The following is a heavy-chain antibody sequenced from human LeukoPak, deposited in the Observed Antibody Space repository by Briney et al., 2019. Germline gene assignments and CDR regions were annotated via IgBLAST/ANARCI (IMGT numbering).Heavy chain of an antibody. J-gene: IGHJ3*02. CDR3: AREGVGYYDILTCYYKPSDAFDI. CDR2: ICYNGST. CDR1: GGSISSYY. D-gene: IGHD3-9*01. Sequence: PSETLTLTCTVSGGSISSYYWSWIRQPPGKGLEWIGYICYNGSTNYNPSLKSRVTISVDTSKNQFSLKLSSVTAADTAVYYCAREGVGYYDILTCYYKPSDAFDISGQGTMVTVSS. V-gene: IGHV4-59*01.